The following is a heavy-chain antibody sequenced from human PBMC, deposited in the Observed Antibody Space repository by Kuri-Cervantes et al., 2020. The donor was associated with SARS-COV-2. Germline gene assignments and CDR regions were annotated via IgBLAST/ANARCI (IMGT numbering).Heavy chain of an antibody. V-gene: IGHV4-34*01. CDR2: INHSGST. CDR3: ARLYDSSGYYYPAFDY. J-gene: IGHJ4*02. CDR1: GGSFSGYY. D-gene: IGHD3-22*01. Sequence: ESLKISCAVYGGSFSGYYWNWIRQPPGKGLEWIGEINHSGSTNYNPSLKTRVTISVDTSKNQFSLRLSSVTAADTAVYYCARLYDSSGYYYPAFDYWGQGTPVTVSS.